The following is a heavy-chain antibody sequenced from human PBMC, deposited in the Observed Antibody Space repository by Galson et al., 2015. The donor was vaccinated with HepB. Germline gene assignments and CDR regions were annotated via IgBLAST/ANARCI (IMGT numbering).Heavy chain of an antibody. Sequence: SVKVSCKASGYTFTSYYMHWVRQAPGQGLERMGIINPSGGSTSYAQKFQGRVTMTRDTSTSTVYMELSSLRSEDTAVYYCARRVGATGAFDIWGQGTMVTVSS. J-gene: IGHJ3*02. CDR2: INPSGGST. CDR1: GYTFTSYY. D-gene: IGHD1-26*01. CDR3: ARRVGATGAFDI. V-gene: IGHV1-46*03.